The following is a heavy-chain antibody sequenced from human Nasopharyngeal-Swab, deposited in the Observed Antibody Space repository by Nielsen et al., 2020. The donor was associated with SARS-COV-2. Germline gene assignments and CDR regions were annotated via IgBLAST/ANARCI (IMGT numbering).Heavy chain of an antibody. D-gene: IGHD6-6*01. J-gene: IGHJ4*02. CDR1: GRSTSGSDW. CDR3: ASSSSEKRGHDS. CDR2: TSPDGGT. V-gene: IGHV4-4*02. Sequence: SETRSLTCAVSGRSTSGSDWWSWVRQHPGKGREWIGETSPDGGTNYNPSRKGRVIVSVDRSKNRFSLSLKSVTAADTAVYYCASSSSEKRGHDSWGQGTLVTVSS.